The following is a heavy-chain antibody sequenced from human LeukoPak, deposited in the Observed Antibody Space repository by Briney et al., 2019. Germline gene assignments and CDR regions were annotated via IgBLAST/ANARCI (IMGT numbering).Heavy chain of an antibody. CDR3: ASAPDSSGYFDY. J-gene: IGHJ4*02. CDR1: GGSFSGYY. Sequence: SETLSLTCAVYGGSFSGYYWSWIRQPPGKGLEWFGEINHSGSTNYNPSLKSRVTISVDTSKNQFSLKLSSVTAADTAVYYCASAPDSSGYFDYWGQGTLVTVSS. D-gene: IGHD3-22*01. CDR2: INHSGST. V-gene: IGHV4-34*01.